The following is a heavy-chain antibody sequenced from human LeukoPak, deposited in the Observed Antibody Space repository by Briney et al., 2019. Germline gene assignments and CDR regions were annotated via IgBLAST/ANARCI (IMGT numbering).Heavy chain of an antibody. D-gene: IGHD6-19*01. CDR1: GGSISSGSYY. CDR3: ARGTVKSLSSGWYGRKKNAFDI. CDR2: VYYSGVT. V-gene: IGHV4-61*01. J-gene: IGHJ3*02. Sequence: PSETLSLTCTVSGGSISSGSYYWSWIRQPPGKGLEWIAYVYYSGVTSYNPSLKSRVTISVDRSKNQFSLKLSSVTAADTAVYYCARGTVKSLSSGWYGRKKNAFDIWGQGTMVTVSS.